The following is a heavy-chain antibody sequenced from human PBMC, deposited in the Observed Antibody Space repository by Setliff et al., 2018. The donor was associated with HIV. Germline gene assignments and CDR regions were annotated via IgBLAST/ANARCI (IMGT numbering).Heavy chain of an antibody. CDR3: ARWPPHRSSDYDQKYYFDY. V-gene: IGHV4-38-2*02. D-gene: IGHD3-22*01. CDR1: GYSISSDYY. CDR2: IYHSGST. Sequence: PSETLSLTCTVSGYSISSDYYWGWIRQPPGKGLEWIGNIYHSGSTYYNPSLKSRVTISVDTSKNQFSLKLSSVTAADTAVYYCARWPPHRSSDYDQKYYFDYWGQGTLVTVSS. J-gene: IGHJ4*02.